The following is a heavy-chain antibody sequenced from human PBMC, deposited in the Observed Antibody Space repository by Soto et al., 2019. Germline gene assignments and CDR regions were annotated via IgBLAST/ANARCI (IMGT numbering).Heavy chain of an antibody. D-gene: IGHD3-22*01. CDR1: GFTFSSYA. J-gene: IGHJ4*02. Sequence: QPGGALRLSCSASGFTFSSYAMHWVRQAPGKGLEYVSAISSNGGSTYYADSVKGRFTISRDNSKDTLYLQMSSLRAEDTAVYYCVKDAPYYYDSSGYPVGSYYFDYWGQGTLVTVSS. CDR2: ISSNGGST. CDR3: VKDAPYYYDSSGYPVGSYYFDY. V-gene: IGHV3-64D*06.